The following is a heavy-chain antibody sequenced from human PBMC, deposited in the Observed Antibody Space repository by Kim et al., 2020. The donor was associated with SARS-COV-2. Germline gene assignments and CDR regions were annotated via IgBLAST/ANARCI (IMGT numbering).Heavy chain of an antibody. CDR3: AKDPRGARQPFRPRPFDY. CDR2: ISGSGGST. D-gene: IGHD6-6*01. Sequence: GGSLRLSCAASGFTFSSYAMSWVRQAPGKGLEWVSAISGSGGSTYYADSVKGRFTISRDNSKNTLYLQMNSLRAEDTAVYYCAKDPRGARQPFRPRPFDYWGQGTLVTVSS. V-gene: IGHV3-23*01. J-gene: IGHJ4*02. CDR1: GFTFSSYA.